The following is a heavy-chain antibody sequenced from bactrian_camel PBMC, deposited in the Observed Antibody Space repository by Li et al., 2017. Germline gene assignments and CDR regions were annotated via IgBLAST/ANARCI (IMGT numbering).Heavy chain of an antibody. Sequence: HVQLVESGGGSVQTGGSLRLSCVVSGHSRGSNCVGWYRLPPGRAPAEREGIAAIDSDGGTSYADSVMGRFTISVDNAKNILYLQMNSLKPEDTAMYYCAADVDVVCQVNPGFRLVADEYVDWGQGTQVTVS. V-gene: IGHV3S53*01. CDR1: GHSRGSNC. CDR3: AADVDVVCQVNPGFRLVADEYVD. J-gene: IGHJ4*01. CDR2: IDSDGGT. D-gene: IGHD2*01.